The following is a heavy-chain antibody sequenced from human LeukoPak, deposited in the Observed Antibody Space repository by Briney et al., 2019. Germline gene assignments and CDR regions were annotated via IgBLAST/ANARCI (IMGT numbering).Heavy chain of an antibody. D-gene: IGHD6-13*01. CDR2: IKSKTDGGTT. J-gene: IGHJ4*02. CDR3: TTFGTGDSAGMDY. V-gene: IGHV3-15*07. CDR1: GFTFSNAW. Sequence: GGSLRLSCAASGFTFSNAWMNWVRQAPGKGLEWVGRIKSKTDGGTTDYAAPVKGRFTISRNDSKNTLYLQMNSLKTEDTAVYYCTTFGTGDSAGMDYWGQGTLVTVSS.